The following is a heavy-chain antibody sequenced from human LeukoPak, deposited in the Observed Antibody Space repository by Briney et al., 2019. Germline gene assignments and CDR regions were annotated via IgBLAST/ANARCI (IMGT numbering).Heavy chain of an antibody. J-gene: IGHJ4*02. D-gene: IGHD2-2*01. CDR2: ISGRGASK. Sequence: GGSLRLSCAVSGLTFNNYAMSWVRQAPGKGLEWVSGISGRGASKYYADSVKGRFTISRDNGKNSLYLQMNRLRAEDTAVYYCARPRGCGSSRCNNFDYWGQGTLVTVSS. V-gene: IGHV3-23*01. CDR1: GLTFNNYA. CDR3: ARPRGCGSSRCNNFDY.